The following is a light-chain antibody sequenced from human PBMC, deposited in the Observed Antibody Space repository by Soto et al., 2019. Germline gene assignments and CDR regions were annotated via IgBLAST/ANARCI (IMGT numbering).Light chain of an antibody. V-gene: IGLV2-14*01. CDR1: SSDVGGHNY. Sequence: QSALTQPASVSGSPGQSITISCTGTSSDVGGHNYVSWYQQHPGKAPKLMIYEVNNRPSGVSNRFSASKSGNTASLTISGLQAEDEADYYCCSYAGSYTYVFGSGTKLTVL. J-gene: IGLJ1*01. CDR3: CSYAGSYTYV. CDR2: EVN.